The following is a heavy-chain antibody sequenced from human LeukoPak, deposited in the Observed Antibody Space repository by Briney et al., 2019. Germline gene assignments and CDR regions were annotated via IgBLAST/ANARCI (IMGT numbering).Heavy chain of an antibody. CDR2: IYSGGST. V-gene: IGHV3-66*01. D-gene: IGHD3-10*01. CDR3: ARAFMVRGVINYFDY. Sequence: PGGSLRLSWAASGFTVSSNYMSWVRQAPGKGLEWVSVIYSGGSTYYADSVKGRFTISRDNSKNTLYLQMNSLRAEDTAVYYCARAFMVRGVINYFDYWGQGTLVTVSS. J-gene: IGHJ4*02. CDR1: GFTVSSNY.